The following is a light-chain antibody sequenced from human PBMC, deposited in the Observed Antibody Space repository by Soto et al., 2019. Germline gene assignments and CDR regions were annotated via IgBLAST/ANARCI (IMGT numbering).Light chain of an antibody. CDR3: QEYNHWHPIT. CDR1: QSITSK. V-gene: IGKV3-15*01. J-gene: IGKJ4*01. CDR2: GAS. Sequence: IVMTQSPATLSVSPGEIATLSCRASQSITSKLAWYQQKPGQAPRLLIYGASIRATGIPARFSGSGSATEFTLTISSLQSEDLAVYYCQEYNHWHPITFGGGTKVEIK.